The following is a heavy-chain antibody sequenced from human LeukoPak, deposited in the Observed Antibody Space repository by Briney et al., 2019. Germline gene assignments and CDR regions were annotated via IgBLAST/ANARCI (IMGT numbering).Heavy chain of an antibody. V-gene: IGHV3-30*02. J-gene: IGHJ4*02. CDR3: AREGMLRHYDYVYLDY. Sequence: GGSLRLSCAASGFTFSNYGMHWVRQAPGKGLEWVAFMRYDGSNKYYADSVKGRFTISRDNSKNTLYLQMNSLRAEDTAVYYCAREGMLRHYDYVYLDYWGQGTLVTVSS. D-gene: IGHD3-16*01. CDR2: MRYDGSNK. CDR1: GFTFSNYG.